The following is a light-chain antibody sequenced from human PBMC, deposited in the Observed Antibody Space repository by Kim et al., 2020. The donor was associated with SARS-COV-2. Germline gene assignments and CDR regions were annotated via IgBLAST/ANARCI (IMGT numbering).Light chain of an antibody. J-gene: IGLJ2*01. V-gene: IGLV3-21*04. CDR2: YDS. Sequence: SYELTQPPSVSVAPGKTARITCGGNNIGSKSVHWYQQKPGQAPVLVIYYDSDRPSGIPERFSGSNSGNTATLTISRVEAGDEADYYCQVWDSSYDHVVFGGGTQLTVL. CDR1: NIGSKS. CDR3: QVWDSSYDHVV.